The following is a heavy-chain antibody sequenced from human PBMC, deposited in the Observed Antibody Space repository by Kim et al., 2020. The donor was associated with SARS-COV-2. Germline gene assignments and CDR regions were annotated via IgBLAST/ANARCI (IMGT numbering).Heavy chain of an antibody. CDR1: GFSFSNYY. D-gene: IGHD3-22*01. V-gene: IGHV3-11*06. CDR2: IDSSGRIT. Sequence: GGSLRLSCAASGFSFSNYYMSWFRQAPGKGLEWVSNIDSSGRITKYADSVRGRFTISRDNAKNSLYLQMNSLTAEDTAMYYCARDYYDRGGSPWGQGTLVTVSS. CDR3: ARDYYDRGGSP. J-gene: IGHJ5*02.